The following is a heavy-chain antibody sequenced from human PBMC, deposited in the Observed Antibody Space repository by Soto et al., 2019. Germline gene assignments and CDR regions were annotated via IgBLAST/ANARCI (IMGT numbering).Heavy chain of an antibody. CDR3: APILYQSITGFDI. V-gene: IGHV1-2*02. J-gene: IGHJ3*02. CDR2: INPNSGGT. Sequence: ASVKVSCKASGYTFTSYYMHWVRQAPGQGLEWMGWINPNSGGTNYAQKFQGRVTMTRDTSISTAYMELSRLRSDDTAVYYCAPILYQSITGFDIWGQGTMVTVSS. D-gene: IGHD2-8*01. CDR1: GYTFTSYY.